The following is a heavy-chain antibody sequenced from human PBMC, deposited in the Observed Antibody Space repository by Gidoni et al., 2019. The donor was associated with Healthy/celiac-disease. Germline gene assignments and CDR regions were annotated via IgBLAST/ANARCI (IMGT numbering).Heavy chain of an antibody. J-gene: IGHJ4*02. CDR1: GFTFADYV. CDR2: ISWNSGSI. Sequence: EVQLVESGGGLVQPGMSLRLSCAASGFTFADYVMHWVRQAPGKGLEWVSGISWNSGSIGYADSVKGRFTISRDNAKNSLYLQMNSLRAEDTALYYCAKDIRMGRIGSSFDYWGQGTLVTVSS. CDR3: AKDIRMGRIGSSFDY. D-gene: IGHD6-13*01. V-gene: IGHV3-9*01.